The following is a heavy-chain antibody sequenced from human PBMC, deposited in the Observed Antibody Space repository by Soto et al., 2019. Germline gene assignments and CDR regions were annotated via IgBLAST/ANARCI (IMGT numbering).Heavy chain of an antibody. Sequence: SVKVSCKASGGTFSRYALSRVRQAPGQGPEWMGGIVPMFGTANYAQKFQGRVTITADESTSTAYMQLSSLRSEDTAVYYCTRGLYYDSRGYYFFFWGQGTLVTVSS. CDR3: TRGLYYDSRGYYFFF. CDR1: GGTFSRYA. CDR2: IVPMFGTA. V-gene: IGHV1-69*13. D-gene: IGHD3-22*01. J-gene: IGHJ4*02.